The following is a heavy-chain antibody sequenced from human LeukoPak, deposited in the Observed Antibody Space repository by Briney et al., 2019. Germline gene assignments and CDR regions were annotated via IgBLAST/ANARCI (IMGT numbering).Heavy chain of an antibody. Sequence: ASVKVSCKASGGTFSSYAISWVRQAPGQGLEWMGRIIPTLGIANYAQKFQGRVTITADKSTSTAYMELSSLRSEDTAVYYCARDIRLAAGLDYWGQGTLVTVSS. CDR3: ARDIRLAAGLDY. J-gene: IGHJ4*02. CDR1: GGTFSSYA. D-gene: IGHD6-13*01. CDR2: IIPTLGIA. V-gene: IGHV1-69*04.